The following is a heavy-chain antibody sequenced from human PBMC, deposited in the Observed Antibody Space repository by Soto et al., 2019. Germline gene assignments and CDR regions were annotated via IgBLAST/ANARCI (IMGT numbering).Heavy chain of an antibody. CDR1: GYTFTGYY. V-gene: IGHV1-2*04. CDR3: ATQRDYGDDGAFDY. Sequence: QVQLVQSGAEVKKPGASVKVSCKASGYTFTGYYMHWVRQAPGQGLEWMGWINPNSGGTNYAQKFQGWVSMTRDTSISTAYMELSRLRADDTAVEYCATQRDYGDDGAFDYWGQGTLVTVSS. J-gene: IGHJ4*02. CDR2: INPNSGGT. D-gene: IGHD4-17*01.